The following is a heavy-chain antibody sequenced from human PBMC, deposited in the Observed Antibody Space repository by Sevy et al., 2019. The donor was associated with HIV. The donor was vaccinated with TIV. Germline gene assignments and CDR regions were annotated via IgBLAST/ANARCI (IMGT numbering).Heavy chain of an antibody. CDR2: IKQTGSEK. V-gene: IGHV3-7*01. CDR1: GFTLSSYC. CDR3: MTTVTTVDY. Sequence: GGSLRLSCAASGFTLSSYCMNWVRQAPGKGLGWVANIKQTGSEKYYVDSVKGRFTISRDNAKNSLYLQMNSLRAEDTAVYYCMTTVTTVDYWGQGTLVTVSS. D-gene: IGHD4-17*01. J-gene: IGHJ4*02.